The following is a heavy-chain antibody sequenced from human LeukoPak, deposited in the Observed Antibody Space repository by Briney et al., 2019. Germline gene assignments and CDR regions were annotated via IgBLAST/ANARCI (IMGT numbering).Heavy chain of an antibody. J-gene: IGHJ3*02. CDR1: GYTFTAYY. Sequence: GASVKVSCRASGYTFTAYYIHWVRQAPGQGLEWMGWINPNSGDTTLPQRFQGRVTMTRDTSTITAYMELSSLTSDDTGMYYCARGPTLGLDIWGQGTMVTVSS. CDR2: INPNSGDT. CDR3: ARGPTLGLDI. V-gene: IGHV1-2*02.